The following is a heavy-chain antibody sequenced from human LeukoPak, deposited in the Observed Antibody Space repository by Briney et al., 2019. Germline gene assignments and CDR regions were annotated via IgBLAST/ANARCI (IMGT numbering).Heavy chain of an antibody. CDR2: IFYSGST. D-gene: IGHD3-22*01. CDR1: GGSISTSNYY. J-gene: IGHJ6*03. V-gene: IGHV4-39*07. Sequence: SETLSLTCTVSGGSISTSNYYWGWIRQPPGKGLEWIGNIFYSGSTYYSPSLKSRVTISLDTSRNQFSLKLNSVTAADTAVYYCARRVGDSSGYYYYYYYYMDVWGKGTTVTISS. CDR3: ARRVGDSSGYYYYYYYYMDV.